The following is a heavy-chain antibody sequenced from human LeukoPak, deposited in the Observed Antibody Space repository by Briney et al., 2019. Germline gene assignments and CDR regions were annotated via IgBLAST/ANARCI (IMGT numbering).Heavy chain of an antibody. CDR1: GGTFSSYA. V-gene: IGHV1-69*13. CDR2: IIPIFGTA. CDR3: ARTYDFWTGYYFDY. Sequence: GASVKVSCKASGGTFSSYAISWVRQAPGQGLEWMGGIIPIFGTANYAQKFQGRVTITADESTSTAYMELSSPRSEDTAVYYCARTYDFWTGYYFDYWGQGTLVTVSS. D-gene: IGHD3-3*01. J-gene: IGHJ4*02.